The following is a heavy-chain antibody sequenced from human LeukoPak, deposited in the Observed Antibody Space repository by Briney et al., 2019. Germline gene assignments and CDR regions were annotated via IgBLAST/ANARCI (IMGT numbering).Heavy chain of an antibody. V-gene: IGHV1-8*01. CDR2: MNPNNGNT. J-gene: IGHJ1*01. D-gene: IGHD6-19*01. Sequence: ASVKVSCKASGYTFTSYDINWVRQATGQGLEWMGWMNPNNGNTDYAQKFQGRVTLTRNTSISTAYMELSSLRSEDTAMYYCTRGGPVAGTHKYFQHWGQGTLVTVS. CDR3: TRGGPVAGTHKYFQH. CDR1: GYTFTSYD.